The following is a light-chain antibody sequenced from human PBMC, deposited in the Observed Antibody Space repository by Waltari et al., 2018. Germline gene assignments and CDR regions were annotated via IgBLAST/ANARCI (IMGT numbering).Light chain of an antibody. CDR3: SSYRSGSILV. CDR1: SSDVGGYNY. Sequence: QSALTQHASVSGSPGQSITISCTGTSSDVGGYNYVSWYQQHPGKVPKVMIYEVSNRPSGVSHRFSGSKSGNTASLTISGLQAEDEADYYCSSYRSGSILVFGGGTKVTVL. J-gene: IGLJ2*01. V-gene: IGLV2-14*01. CDR2: EVS.